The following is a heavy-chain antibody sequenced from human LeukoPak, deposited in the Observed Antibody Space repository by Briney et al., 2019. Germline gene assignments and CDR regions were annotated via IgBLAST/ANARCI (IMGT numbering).Heavy chain of an antibody. Sequence: PETLSLTCTVSGGSISSYYWSWIRQPPGKGLEWIGYIYYSGSTNYNPSLKSRVTISVDTSENQFSLKLSSVTAADTAVYYCARSYYYGSGSYGMDVWGQGTTVTVSS. CDR3: ARSYYYGSGSYGMDV. CDR1: GGSISSYY. V-gene: IGHV4-59*08. D-gene: IGHD3-10*01. CDR2: IYYSGST. J-gene: IGHJ6*02.